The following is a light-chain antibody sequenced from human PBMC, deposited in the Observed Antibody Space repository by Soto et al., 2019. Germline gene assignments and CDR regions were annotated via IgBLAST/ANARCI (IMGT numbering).Light chain of an antibody. CDR2: AAS. CDR1: PSIATY. J-gene: IGKJ5*01. Sequence: DIQMTQSPSSLSASVGDRVTITCRASPSIATYLNWYQHKLGEAPKLLIYAASSLQTGVPSRFSGSGSGTDFTLTISSLQPDDFAPYFCQQNYVIPITFGQGTRLEIK. CDR3: QQNYVIPIT. V-gene: IGKV1-39*01.